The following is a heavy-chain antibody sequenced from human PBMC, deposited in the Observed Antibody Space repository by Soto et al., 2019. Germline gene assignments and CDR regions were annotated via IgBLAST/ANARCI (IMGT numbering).Heavy chain of an antibody. Sequence: SETLSLTCTVSGGSTSSYYWSWIRQPPGKGLEWIGYIYYSGSTNYNPSLKSRVTISVDTSKNQFSLKLSSVTAADTAVYYCARDSATGSGWNDWFDPWGQGTLVTVSS. J-gene: IGHJ5*02. CDR2: IYYSGST. D-gene: IGHD6-19*01. CDR3: ARDSATGSGWNDWFDP. V-gene: IGHV4-59*01. CDR1: GGSTSSYY.